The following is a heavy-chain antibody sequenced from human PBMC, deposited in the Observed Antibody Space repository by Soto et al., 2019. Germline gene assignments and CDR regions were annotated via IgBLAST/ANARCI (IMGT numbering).Heavy chain of an antibody. Sequence: GGSLRLSCAASGFSFGFYWMSWVRQAPGKGLEWVATIKFDASQKKYVDSVKGRFTITGDESRNTVYPQMHSLRVEDTAVYYCTRWNGYGDLWGQGTLVTVSS. CDR2: IKFDASQK. CDR1: GFSFGFYW. CDR3: TRWNGYGDL. J-gene: IGHJ4*02. D-gene: IGHD1-1*01. V-gene: IGHV3-7*03.